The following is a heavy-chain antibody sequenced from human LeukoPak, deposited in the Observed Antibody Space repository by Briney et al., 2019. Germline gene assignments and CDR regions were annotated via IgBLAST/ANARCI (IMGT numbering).Heavy chain of an antibody. CDR3: ARQTWLQSFDY. CDR2: IYPGDSET. V-gene: IGHV5-51*01. D-gene: IGHD5-24*01. CDR1: GYNFLHYW. Sequence: GESLKISCVGSGYNFLHYWIAWVRQRPGKGLEWMGIIYPGDSETTYSPSFRGQVTISVDTSISTAYLQWRSLRASDTAMYYCARQTWLQSFDYWGQGTLVTVSS. J-gene: IGHJ4*02.